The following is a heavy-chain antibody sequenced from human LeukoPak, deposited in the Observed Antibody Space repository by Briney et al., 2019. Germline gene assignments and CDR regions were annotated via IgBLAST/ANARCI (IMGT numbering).Heavy chain of an antibody. CDR1: GGSISSSSYY. CDR2: IHYSGST. Sequence: SETLSLTCTVSGGSISSSSYYWGWLRQPPGKGLEWIGSIHYSGSTNDNPALKSRVTISVDTSKNQFSLKLSSVTAADTAVYYCARGYCSGGSCYSYYYYNYMDVWGKGTTVTVSS. V-gene: IGHV4-39*07. J-gene: IGHJ6*03. CDR3: ARGYCSGGSCYSYYYYNYMDV. D-gene: IGHD2-15*01.